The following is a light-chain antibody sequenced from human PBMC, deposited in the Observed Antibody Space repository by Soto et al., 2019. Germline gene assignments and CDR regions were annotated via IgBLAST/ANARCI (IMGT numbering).Light chain of an antibody. CDR3: CSYAGSSTV. V-gene: IGLV2-23*01. J-gene: IGLJ2*01. Sequence: QSVLTQPASVSGSPGQSITISCTGTSSDVGSSNLVSWYQQHPGKAPKLMIYEGSKRPSGVSNRFSGSKSGNTASLTISGRQAEDEADYYCCSYAGSSTVFGGGTKLTVL. CDR1: SSDVGSSNL. CDR2: EGS.